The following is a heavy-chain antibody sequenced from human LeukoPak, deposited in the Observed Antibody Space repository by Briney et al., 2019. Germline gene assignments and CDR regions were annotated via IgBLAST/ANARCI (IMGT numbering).Heavy chain of an antibody. V-gene: IGHV5-51*01. D-gene: IGHD3-22*01. Sequence: GESLKISCKGSGYSFTNYWIGWVRQMPGKGLEWMGIIYPGNSDTRYSPSCQGQVTISADKSITTAYLQWRSLKASDTAMYYCARASNYYDSIGYYYRFDPWGQGTQVTVSS. CDR3: ARASNYYDSIGYYYRFDP. CDR2: IYPGNSDT. J-gene: IGHJ5*02. CDR1: GYSFTNYW.